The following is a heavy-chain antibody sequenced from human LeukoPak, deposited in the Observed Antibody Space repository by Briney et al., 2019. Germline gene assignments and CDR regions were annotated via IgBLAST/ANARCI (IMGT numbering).Heavy chain of an antibody. CDR2: INPNRGGT. CDR1: GYTFTGYY. Sequence: GSSVKVTCMSSGYTFTGYYMHWVRQAPGRGRDWMGWINPNRGGTNYAQRFQGRVTMTRERSLGTDYMELSSLRADDTAVYNCARGGRSRSWSAYFDYWGQGILVTVSS. J-gene: IGHJ4*02. CDR3: ARGGRSRSWSAYFDY. V-gene: IGHV1-2*02. D-gene: IGHD6-13*01.